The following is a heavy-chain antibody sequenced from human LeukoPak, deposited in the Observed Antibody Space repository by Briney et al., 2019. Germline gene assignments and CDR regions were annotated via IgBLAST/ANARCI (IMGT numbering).Heavy chain of an antibody. J-gene: IGHJ4*02. V-gene: IGHV3-23*01. CDR1: GFTFSNYA. CDR2: ISGSGGST. D-gene: IGHD6-19*01. Sequence: PGGSLRLSFAASGFTFSNYAMSWVRQATGKGLEWVSSISGSGGSTYHADSVKGRFTISRDNSKNTLYLQMNSLRAEDTAVYYCATQRPYSSGWYGGVFDYWGQGTLVTVSS. CDR3: ATQRPYSSGWYGGVFDY.